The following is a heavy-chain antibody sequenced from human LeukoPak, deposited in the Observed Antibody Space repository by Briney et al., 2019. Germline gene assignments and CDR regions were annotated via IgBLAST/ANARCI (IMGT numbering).Heavy chain of an antibody. V-gene: IGHV3-7*01. D-gene: IGHD5-24*01. CDR3: ARGGVWLQFFDY. CDR1: GFTFSTYW. J-gene: IGHJ4*02. CDR2: IKQDGSEK. Sequence: PGGSLRLSCATSGFTFSTYWMSWVRQAPGKGLEWVANIKQDGSEKYYLDSVKGRSTISRDKAKNSLYLQMNSLRAEDTAVYYCARGGVWLQFFDYWGQGTLVTVSS.